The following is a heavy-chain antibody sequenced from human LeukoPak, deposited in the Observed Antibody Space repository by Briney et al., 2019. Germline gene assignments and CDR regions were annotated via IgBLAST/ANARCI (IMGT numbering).Heavy chain of an antibody. CDR1: GFTFNNYA. CDR3: AISDPRAYYFDY. CDR2: ISPSGDST. J-gene: IGHJ4*02. Sequence: PGGSLRLSCAASGFTFNNYAMNWVRQAPGKGLEWVSHISPSGDSTYYADSVKGRFTISRDSSKNTLSLQMSSLRAEDTAVYYCAISDPRAYYFDYWGQGTLVTVSS. V-gene: IGHV3-23*01.